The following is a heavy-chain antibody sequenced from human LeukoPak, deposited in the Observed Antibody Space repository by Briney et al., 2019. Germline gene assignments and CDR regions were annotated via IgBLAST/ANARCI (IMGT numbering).Heavy chain of an antibody. V-gene: IGHV3-21*01. CDR2: ISSSSSYI. J-gene: IGHJ4*02. CDR3: ARDATAGAFDY. CDR1: GFTFSSYS. D-gene: IGHD6-13*01. Sequence: GGSLRLSCAASGFTFSSYSMNWVRQAPGKGLEWVSSISSSSSYIYYADSVKGRFTISRDNSKNTLYLQMNSLRAEDTAVYYCARDATAGAFDYWGQGTLVTVSS.